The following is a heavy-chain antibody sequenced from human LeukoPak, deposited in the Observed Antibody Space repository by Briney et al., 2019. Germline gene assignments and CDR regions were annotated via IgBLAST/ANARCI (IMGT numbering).Heavy chain of an antibody. CDR1: GFTFSSDW. Sequence: SGGSLRLSCAASGFTFSSDWMHWVLHAPGKGLVWVSRINGDGSIPYYADSVEGRFTISRDNAKNTLYLQMNSLRAEDTAVYYCAKGGSYPIDYWGQGALVTVSS. CDR3: AKGGSYPIDY. D-gene: IGHD1-26*01. J-gene: IGHJ4*02. CDR2: INGDGSIP. V-gene: IGHV3-74*01.